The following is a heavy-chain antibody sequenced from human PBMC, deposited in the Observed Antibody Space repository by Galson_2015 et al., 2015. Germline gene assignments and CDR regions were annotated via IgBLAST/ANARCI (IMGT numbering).Heavy chain of an antibody. Sequence: SLRLSCAASGFTFSSYWMSWVRQAPGQGLEWVANIKQDGSEKYYVDSVKGRFTISRDNAKNSLYLQMNSLRAEDTAVYYCARDRYYYDSSGYDLDYWGQGTLVTVSS. V-gene: IGHV3-7*01. CDR2: IKQDGSEK. CDR3: ARDRYYYDSSGYDLDY. D-gene: IGHD3-22*01. CDR1: GFTFSSYW. J-gene: IGHJ4*02.